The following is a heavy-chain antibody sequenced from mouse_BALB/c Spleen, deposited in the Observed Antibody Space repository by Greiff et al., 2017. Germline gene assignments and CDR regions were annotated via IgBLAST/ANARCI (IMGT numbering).Heavy chain of an antibody. J-gene: IGHJ3*01. CDR1: GYTFTSYW. CDR3: TRSGYDGYYPFAY. Sequence: QVQLKQPGAELVRPGASVKLSCKASGYTFTSYWINWVKQRPGQGLEWIGNIYPSDSYTNYNQKFKDKATLTVDKSSSTAYMQLSSPTSEDSAVYYCTRSGYDGYYPFAYWGQGTLVTVSA. V-gene: IGHV1-69*02. CDR2: IYPSDSYT. D-gene: IGHD2-3*01.